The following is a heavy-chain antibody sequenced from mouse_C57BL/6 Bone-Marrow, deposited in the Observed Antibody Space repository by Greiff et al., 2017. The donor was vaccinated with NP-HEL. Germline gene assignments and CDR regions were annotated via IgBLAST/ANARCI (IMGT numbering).Heavy chain of an antibody. J-gene: IGHJ3*01. D-gene: IGHD5-1*01. CDR2: INSDGGST. Sequence: EVMLVESGGGLVQPGESLKLSCESNEYEFPSHDMSWVRKTPEKRLELVAAINSDGGSTYYPATMERRFIISRDTTTKTLYLQIRSLGAEETALYYCARHSTSWFADWGQGTLVTVSA. V-gene: IGHV5-2*01. CDR3: ARHSTSWFAD. CDR1: EYEFPSHD.